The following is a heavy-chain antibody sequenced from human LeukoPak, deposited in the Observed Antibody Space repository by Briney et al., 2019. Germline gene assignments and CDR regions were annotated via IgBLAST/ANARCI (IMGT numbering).Heavy chain of an antibody. D-gene: IGHD2-2*01. CDR2: MNPNSGNT. CDR1: GYTFTIYD. V-gene: IGHV1-8*01. Sequence: GAAVKVSFKASGYTFTIYDINWVGQAAGQGGEGMGWMNPNSGNTGYAQKFQGRVTMTRNTSISTAYMELSSLRSEDTAVYYCARGRCSSTSCCSYYYMDVWGKGTPVTVSS. J-gene: IGHJ6*03. CDR3: ARGRCSSTSCCSYYYMDV.